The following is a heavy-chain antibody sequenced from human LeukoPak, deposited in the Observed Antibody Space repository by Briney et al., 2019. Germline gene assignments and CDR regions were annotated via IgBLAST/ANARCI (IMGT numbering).Heavy chain of an antibody. CDR1: GYTFTSYT. V-gene: IGHV7-4-1*02. CDR3: ARGPYRVEMATSYYFDY. Sequence: ASVKVSCTASGYTFTSYTMNWVRQAPGQGLEWMGWINTNTGNPTYAQGFTGRFVFSLDTSVSTAYLQISSLKAEDTAVYHCARGPYRVEMATSYYFDYWGQGTLVTVSS. J-gene: IGHJ4*02. CDR2: INTNTGNP. D-gene: IGHD5-24*01.